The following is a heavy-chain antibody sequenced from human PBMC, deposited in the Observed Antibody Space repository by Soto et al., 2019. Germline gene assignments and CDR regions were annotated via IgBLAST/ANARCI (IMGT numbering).Heavy chain of an antibody. CDR1: GFTFSSYG. J-gene: IGHJ4*02. V-gene: IGHV3-23*01. D-gene: IGHD1-7*01. CDR2: SSATGAGT. Sequence: PLGSLRLSCAASGFTFSSYGMTWVRQAPGKGLEWVSFSSATGAGTYYADSVKGRFTISRDNSKNTLYLQMTSLRADDTAVYYCAKDRWAGGNYGFYSDFWGQGALVTVSS. CDR3: AKDRWAGGNYGFYSDF.